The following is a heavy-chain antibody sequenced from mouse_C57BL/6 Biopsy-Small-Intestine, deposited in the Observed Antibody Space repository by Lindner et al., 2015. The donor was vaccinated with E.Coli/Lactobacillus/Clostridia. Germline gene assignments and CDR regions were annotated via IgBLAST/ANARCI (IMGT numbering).Heavy chain of an antibody. J-gene: IGHJ1*01. Sequence: SVKVSCKASEAPSAAMLSAGATGPGQGLEWMGGIIPIFGTANYAQKFQGRVTITADESTSTAYMELSSLRSEDTAVYYCASRPRYSSSWYENYYYGMDVWGQGTTVTVSS. CDR1: EAPSAAML. D-gene: IGHD1-1*01. CDR2: IIPIFGTA. CDR3: ASRPRYSSSWYENYYYGMDV. V-gene: IGHV1-81*01.